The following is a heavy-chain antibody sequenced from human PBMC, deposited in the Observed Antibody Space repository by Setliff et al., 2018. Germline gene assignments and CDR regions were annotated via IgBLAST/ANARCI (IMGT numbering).Heavy chain of an antibody. CDR1: GASISSTYYY. J-gene: IGHJ5*02. V-gene: IGHV4-39*07. CDR2: IYQNGIT. D-gene: IGHD3-10*01. CDR3: ATDGPVLNGDYIS. Sequence: SETLSLTCSVSGASISSTYYYWDWIRQSPEKGLEWIGTIYQNGITYYNPSVKSRVTISVDKSKNQFSLSLRSVTAADTAVYYCATDGPVLNGDYISWGQGTLVTVSS.